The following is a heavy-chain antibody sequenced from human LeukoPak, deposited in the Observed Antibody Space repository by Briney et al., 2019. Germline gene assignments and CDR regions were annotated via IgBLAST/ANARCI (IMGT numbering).Heavy chain of an antibody. J-gene: IGHJ4*02. Sequence: ASVKVSCKASGYTFSGSGWYLYWLRQAPGQGLECLGWIYPNNGATSYAQKFQGRVAMTRDTSVSTAYMELSRLRPDDTAVYFCARDGPAQMVEFDDWGQGTLVTVSS. D-gene: IGHD3-10*01. CDR1: GYTFSGSGWY. CDR3: ARDGPAQMVEFDD. V-gene: IGHV1-2*02. CDR2: IYPNNGAT.